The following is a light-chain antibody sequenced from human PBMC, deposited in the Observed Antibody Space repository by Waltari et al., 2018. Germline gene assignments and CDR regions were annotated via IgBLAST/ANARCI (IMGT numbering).Light chain of an antibody. CDR2: ETS. CDR1: QSLLYSNGNNY. J-gene: IGKJ2*01. CDR3: MQALQAPYT. Sequence: EIVVTQSPLSLPVTPGEPASISCRSSQSLLYSNGNNYLDWYLQKQGQSPQLLIYETSNRASGVPDRFSGSGSGTDFTLKISRVETEDVGIYYCMQALQAPYTFGQGTKLEIK. V-gene: IGKV2-28*01.